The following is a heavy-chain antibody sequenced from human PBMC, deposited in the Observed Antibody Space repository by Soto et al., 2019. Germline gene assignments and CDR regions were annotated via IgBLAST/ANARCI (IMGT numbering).Heavy chain of an antibody. V-gene: IGHV3-23*01. D-gene: IGHD3-10*01. CDR3: AKGSLSSAWFGYGMDV. J-gene: IGHJ6*02. CDR2: ISGSGGRT. CDR1: GFTFSSYA. Sequence: GGSLRLSCAASGFTFSSYAMSWVRQAPGKGLEWVSAISGSGGRTSYADSVKGRFTISRDNSKNTLYVQMNSLRVEDTAVYYCAKGSLSSAWFGYGMDVWGQGTTVTVSS.